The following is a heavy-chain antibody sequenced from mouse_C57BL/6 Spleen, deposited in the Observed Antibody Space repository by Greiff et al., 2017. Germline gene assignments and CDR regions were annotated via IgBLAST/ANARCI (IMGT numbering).Heavy chain of an antibody. CDR1: GFTFSSYA. V-gene: IGHV5-4*01. D-gene: IGHD2-3*01. Sequence: EVQRVESGGGLVKPGGSLKLSCAASGFTFSSYAMSWVRQTPEKRLEWVATISDGGSYTYYPDNVKGRFTISRDNAKNNLYLQMSHLKSEDTAMYYCARVRDGYSWYFDVWGTGTTVTVSS. CDR2: ISDGGSYT. J-gene: IGHJ1*03. CDR3: ARVRDGYSWYFDV.